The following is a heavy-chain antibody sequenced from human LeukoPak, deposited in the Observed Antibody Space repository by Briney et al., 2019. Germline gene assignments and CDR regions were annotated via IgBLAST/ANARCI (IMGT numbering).Heavy chain of an antibody. V-gene: IGHV4-39*07. D-gene: IGHD5-18*01. J-gene: IGHJ4*02. CDR1: GGSISSSSYY. CDR3: ASSGYSYGSFDY. CDR2: IYYSGST. Sequence: PSETLSLTCTVSGGSISSSSYYWGWIRQPPGKGLEWIGSIYYSGSTYYNPSLKSRVTISVDTSKNQFSLKLSSVTAADTAVYYCASSGYSYGSFDYWGQGTLVTVSS.